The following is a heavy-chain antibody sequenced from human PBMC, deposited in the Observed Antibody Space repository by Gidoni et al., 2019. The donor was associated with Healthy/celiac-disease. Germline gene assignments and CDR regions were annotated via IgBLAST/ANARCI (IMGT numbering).Heavy chain of an antibody. J-gene: IGHJ4*01. V-gene: IGHV4-39*07. CDR2: ISYSGST. Sequence: QLQLQESGPGLVKPSETLYLTCTVCGGYISSSNYYWGWIRQPPGKGLEWIGSISYSGSTYYNPSLKSRVTISVDTPKTQFSLKLRSVTAADTAVYYCARNPLRYCSSTICSPLDYWGHGTLVTVSS. CDR1: GGYISSSNYY. D-gene: IGHD2-2*01. CDR3: ARNPLRYCSSTICSPLDY.